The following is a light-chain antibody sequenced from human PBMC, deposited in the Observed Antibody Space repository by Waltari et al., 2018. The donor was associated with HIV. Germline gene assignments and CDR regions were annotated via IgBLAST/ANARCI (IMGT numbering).Light chain of an antibody. Sequence: EIVMTQSPATLSVSPGERVTLSCRASQRISSNLVWYQQKPGQAPRPLIYRSSSRATGIPARCSGSGSGTEFTLTISSLQSEDFAVYYCQQYNNFPLTFGGGTKVEIK. V-gene: IGKV3-15*01. CDR2: RSS. CDR1: QRISSN. J-gene: IGKJ4*01. CDR3: QQYNNFPLT.